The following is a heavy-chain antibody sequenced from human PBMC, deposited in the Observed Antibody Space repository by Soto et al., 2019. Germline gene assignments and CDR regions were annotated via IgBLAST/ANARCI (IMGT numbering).Heavy chain of an antibody. Sequence: SETLSLTCAVYGGSFSGYYWSWIRQPPGKGLEWIGEINHSGSTNYNPSLKSRVTISVDTSKNQFSLKLSSVTAADTAVYYCARGRGGSYGPYIDYWGQGTLVTVSS. CDR1: GGSFSGYY. D-gene: IGHD1-26*01. CDR2: INHSGST. V-gene: IGHV4-34*01. CDR3: ARGRGGSYGPYIDY. J-gene: IGHJ4*02.